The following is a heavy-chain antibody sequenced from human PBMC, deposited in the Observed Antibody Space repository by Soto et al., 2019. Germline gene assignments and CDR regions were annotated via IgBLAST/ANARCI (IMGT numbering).Heavy chain of an antibody. Sequence: PGGSLRLSCAASGFTFSNAWMSWVRQAPGKGLEWVSSISSSSSYIYYADSVKGRFTISRDNAKNSLYLQMNSLRAEDTAVYYCARVVVVKDAFDIWGQGTMVTVSS. D-gene: IGHD3-22*01. CDR2: ISSSSSYI. CDR1: GFTFSNAW. V-gene: IGHV3-21*01. CDR3: ARVVVVKDAFDI. J-gene: IGHJ3*02.